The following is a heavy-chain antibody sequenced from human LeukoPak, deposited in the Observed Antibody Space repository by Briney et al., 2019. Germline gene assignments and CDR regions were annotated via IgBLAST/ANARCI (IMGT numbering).Heavy chain of an antibody. CDR2: IRYDGSNK. D-gene: IGHD3-16*01. Sequence: GGSLRLSCAASGFTFSSYGMHWVRQAPGKGLEWVAFIRYDGSNKYYADSVRGRFTISRDNSKNTLYLQMNSLRAEDTAVYYCAKDSSSLGVTVDPFYFDCRGPVALVSV. CDR3: AKDSSSLGVTVDPFYFDC. CDR1: GFTFSSYG. V-gene: IGHV3-30*02. J-gene: IGHJ4*02.